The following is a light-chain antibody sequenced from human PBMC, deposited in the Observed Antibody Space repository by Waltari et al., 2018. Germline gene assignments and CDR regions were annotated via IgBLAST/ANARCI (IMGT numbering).Light chain of an antibody. CDR2: KAN. Sequence: QTVVTQEPSLSVSPGGTVTLTCALSSVSLSTTSYATWYQQTPGQAPRTLMYKANARSSGVPERFSGSILGNTAALTITGAQADDGSDYYCVLYMGSGIWVFGGVTRLTVL. CDR1: SVSLSTTSY. J-gene: IGLJ3*02. CDR3: VLYMGSGIWV. V-gene: IGLV8-61*01.